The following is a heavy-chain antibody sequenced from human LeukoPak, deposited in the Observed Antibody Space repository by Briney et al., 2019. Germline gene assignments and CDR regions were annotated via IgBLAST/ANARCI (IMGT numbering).Heavy chain of an antibody. CDR1: GYTFTSYY. J-gene: IGHJ4*02. D-gene: IGHD3-22*01. CDR3: ARGLGLDYYDSSGSY. V-gene: IGHV1-46*01. Sequence: ASVKVSCKASGYTFTSYYMHWVRQAPGQGLEWMGIINPSGGSTSYAQKFQGRVTMTRDTSTSTVYMELSSLRSEDTAVYYRARGLGLDYYDSSGSYWGQGTLVTVSS. CDR2: INPSGGST.